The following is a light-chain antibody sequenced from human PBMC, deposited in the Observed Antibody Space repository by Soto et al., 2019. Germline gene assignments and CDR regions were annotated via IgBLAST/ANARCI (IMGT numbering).Light chain of an antibody. CDR3: HQTFLSPPT. CDR1: QSVGNF. Sequence: DIQMTQSPSSLSASVGDRVSITCRASQSVGNFLNWYQQKPGKAPKLLISRAFNLQSGVPSRLSGSGSETETDFTLTISSLQPEDFATYCCHQTFLSPPTFGQGTKVDIK. J-gene: IGKJ1*01. CDR2: RAF. V-gene: IGKV1-39*01.